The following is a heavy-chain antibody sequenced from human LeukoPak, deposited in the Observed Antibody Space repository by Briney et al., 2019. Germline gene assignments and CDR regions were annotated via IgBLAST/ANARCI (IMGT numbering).Heavy chain of an antibody. D-gene: IGHD1-26*01. Sequence: GGSLRLSCAVSGFTFSRNAMNWVRQAPGKGLEWVASISGNGLGTYYADSVKGRFNISRDNSKNTLYLQMECLRTEYTAVYYGAKGANCFDSGSYLIPFDFWGQGTRVTVSS. CDR2: ISGNGLGT. V-gene: IGHV3-23*01. J-gene: IGHJ4*02. CDR3: AKGANCFDSGSYLIPFDF. CDR1: GFTFSRNA.